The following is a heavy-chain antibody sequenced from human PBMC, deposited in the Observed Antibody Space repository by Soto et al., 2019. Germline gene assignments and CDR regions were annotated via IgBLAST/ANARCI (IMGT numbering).Heavy chain of an antibody. CDR3: AKGEVRGIIPSYFDY. CDR1: GFTFRWFG. V-gene: IGHV3-30*18. D-gene: IGHD3-10*01. CDR2: ISNDGSNE. Sequence: GSLRLSCAGSGFTFRWFGMNWVRQAPGKGLERVARISNDGSNEYYVDPVKGRFTISRDNSKNTLYLQMDRLRAEDTAVYYCAKGEVRGIIPSYFDYWGLGTLVTGLL. J-gene: IGHJ4*02.